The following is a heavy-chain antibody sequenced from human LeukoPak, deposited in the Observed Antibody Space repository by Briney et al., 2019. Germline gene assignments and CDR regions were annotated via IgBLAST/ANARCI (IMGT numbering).Heavy chain of an antibody. CDR1: GGSISSYY. V-gene: IGHV4-59*01. CDR3: ARRAGYWYIDL. CDR2: IYYSGTT. J-gene: IGHJ2*01. Sequence: SETLSLTCTVSGGSISSYYWSWIRQPPGKGLEWIGYIYYSGTTDYNPSLKSRVTISVDTSKNQFSLKVTSVTAADTAVYYCARRAGYWYIDLWGRGTLVTVSS. D-gene: IGHD6-13*01.